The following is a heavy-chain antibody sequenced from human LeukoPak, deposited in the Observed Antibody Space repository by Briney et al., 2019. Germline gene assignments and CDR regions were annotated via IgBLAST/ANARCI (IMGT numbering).Heavy chain of an antibody. CDR2: INHSGST. Sequence: SETLSLTCAVYGGSFSGYYWSWIRLPPGKGLEWIGEINHSGSTNYNPSLKSRVTISVDTSKNQFSLKLSSVTAADTAVYYCARVMATIGSWFDPWGQGTLVTVSS. D-gene: IGHD5-24*01. CDR1: GGSFSGYY. J-gene: IGHJ5*02. CDR3: ARVMATIGSWFDP. V-gene: IGHV4-34*01.